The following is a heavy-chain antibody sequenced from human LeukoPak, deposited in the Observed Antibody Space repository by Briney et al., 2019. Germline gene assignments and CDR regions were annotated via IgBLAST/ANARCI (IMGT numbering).Heavy chain of an antibody. CDR1: GGSISSGGYY. D-gene: IGHD5-24*01. J-gene: IGHJ3*02. Sequence: PSQTLSLTCTVSGGSISSGGYYWSWIRQHPGKGLEWIGYIYYSGSTYYNPSLKSRVTISVDTSKNQFSLKLSSVTAADTAVYYCARMVATKSDAFDIWGQGTMVTVSS. CDR2: IYYSGST. CDR3: ARMVATKSDAFDI. V-gene: IGHV4-31*03.